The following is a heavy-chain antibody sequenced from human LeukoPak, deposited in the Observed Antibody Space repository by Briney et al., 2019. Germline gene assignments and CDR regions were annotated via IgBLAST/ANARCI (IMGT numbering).Heavy chain of an antibody. CDR2: ISRSGSPI. Sequence: GGSLRLSCAASGFTFSSYEMNWVRQAPGKGLEWVSYISRSGSPIYYADSVKGRFTISRDDSKNSLYLQMNSLRAEDTAVYYCARDFRGDYVSYSYYYGMDVWGQGTMVTVSS. CDR1: GFTFSSYE. V-gene: IGHV3-48*03. J-gene: IGHJ6*02. CDR3: ARDFRGDYVSYSYYYGMDV. D-gene: IGHD4-17*01.